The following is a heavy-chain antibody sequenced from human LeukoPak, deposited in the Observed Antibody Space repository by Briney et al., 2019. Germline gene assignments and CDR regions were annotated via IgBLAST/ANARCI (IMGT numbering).Heavy chain of an antibody. J-gene: IGHJ4*02. V-gene: IGHV4-39*01. D-gene: IGHD6-19*01. CDR2: IYYSGTT. Sequence: KTSETLSLACTVSGGSISSSSYFWGWIRQPPGKGLEWIGSIYYSGTTYYNPSLKSRLTISVDTSKNQFSLKLGSVTAADTAVYYCVRLSIAVAGRTPDYWGQGTLVTVSS. CDR1: GGSISSSSYF. CDR3: VRLSIAVAGRTPDY.